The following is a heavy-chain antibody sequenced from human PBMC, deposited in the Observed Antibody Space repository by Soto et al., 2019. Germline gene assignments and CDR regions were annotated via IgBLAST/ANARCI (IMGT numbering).Heavy chain of an antibody. J-gene: IGHJ4*02. CDR1: GYSFTSYW. D-gene: IGHD3-10*01. CDR2: IYPGDSDT. Sequence: GESLKISCKGSGYSFTSYWIGWVRQMPRKGLEWMGIIYPGDSDTRYSPSFQGQVTISADKSISTAYLQWSSLKASDTAMYYCASGYSYGSGSYYNPKGFRYWGQGTLVTVSS. CDR3: ASGYSYGSGSYYNPKGFRY. V-gene: IGHV5-51*01.